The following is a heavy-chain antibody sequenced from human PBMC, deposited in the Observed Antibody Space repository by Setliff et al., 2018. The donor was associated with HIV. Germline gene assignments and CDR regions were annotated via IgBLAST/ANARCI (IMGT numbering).Heavy chain of an antibody. CDR2: IYHSGRT. V-gene: IGHV4-39*07. Sequence: PSETLSLTCTVSGGSISSNSYYWGWIRQPPGKGLEWIGSIYHSGRTYYNPSLKSRVTISVDTSKNQFCLKLTSVTAADTAVYYCARDQPQDYDSLTGYYTGRYFDYWGRGTLVTVSS. J-gene: IGHJ4*02. D-gene: IGHD3-9*01. CDR1: GGSISSNSYY. CDR3: ARDQPQDYDSLTGYYTGRYFDY.